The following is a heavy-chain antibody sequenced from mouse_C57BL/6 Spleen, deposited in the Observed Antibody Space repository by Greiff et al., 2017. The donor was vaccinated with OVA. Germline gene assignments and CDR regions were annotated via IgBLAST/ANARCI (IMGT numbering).Heavy chain of an antibody. V-gene: IGHV5-9*01. D-gene: IGHD3-3*01. CDR3: ARQGTDWYFDV. J-gene: IGHJ1*03. CDR1: GFTFSSYT. Sequence: DVHLVESGGGLVKPGGSLKLSCAASGFTFSSYTMSWVRQTPEKRLEWVATISGGGGNTYYPDSVKGRFTISRDNAKNTLYLQMSSLRSEDTALYYCARQGTDWYFDVWGTGTTVTVSS. CDR2: ISGGGGNT.